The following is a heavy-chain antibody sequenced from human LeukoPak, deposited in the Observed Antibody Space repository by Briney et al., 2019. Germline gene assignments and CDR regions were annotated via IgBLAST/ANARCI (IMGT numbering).Heavy chain of an antibody. J-gene: IGHJ3*02. CDR1: GFTFSNYW. CDR3: ARGRAVDI. Sequence: PGGSLRLSCAASGFTFSNYWMSWVRQAPGKGLEWVANIKQDGSEKYYVDSVKGRFTISRDNAKNSVFLQMNSLRVEDTAIYYCARGRAVDIWGRGTMVTVSS. V-gene: IGHV3-7*04. CDR2: IKQDGSEK.